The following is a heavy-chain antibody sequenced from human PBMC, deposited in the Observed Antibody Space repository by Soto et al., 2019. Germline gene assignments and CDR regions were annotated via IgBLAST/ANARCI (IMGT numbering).Heavy chain of an antibody. CDR2: IYYSGST. V-gene: IGHV4-61*01. Sequence: SETLSLTCTVSGGSVSSGSYYWSWIRQPPGKGLEWIGYIYYSGSTNYNPSLKSRVTISVDTSKNQFSLKLSSVTAADTAVYYCARGIDYWGQGTLVTVSS. J-gene: IGHJ4*02. CDR3: ARGIDY. CDR1: GGSVSSGSYY.